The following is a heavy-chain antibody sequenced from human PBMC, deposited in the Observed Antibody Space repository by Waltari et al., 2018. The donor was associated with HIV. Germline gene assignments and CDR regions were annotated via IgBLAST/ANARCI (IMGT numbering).Heavy chain of an antibody. CDR3: ARERNGGGYNYAVDY. CDR1: GGTFSSYA. J-gene: IGHJ4*02. D-gene: IGHD5-12*01. CDR2: ISPIFGTA. Sequence: QVQLVQSGAEVKKPGSSVKVSCKASGGTFSSYAISWVRQAPGQGLEWMGGISPIFGTANYAQKFQGRVTITADKSTSTAYMELSSLRSEDTAVYYCARERNGGGYNYAVDYWGQGTLVTVSS. V-gene: IGHV1-69*06.